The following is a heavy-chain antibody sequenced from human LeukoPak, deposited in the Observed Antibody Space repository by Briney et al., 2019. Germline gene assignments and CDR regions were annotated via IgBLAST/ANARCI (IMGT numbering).Heavy chain of an antibody. CDR1: GFTVSSNY. D-gene: IGHD3-22*01. CDR2: IYSGGST. Sequence: GGSLRLSCAASGFTVSSNYMSWVRQAPGKGLEWVSVIYSGGSTYYADSVKGRFTISRDNSKNTLYLQMNSLRAEDTAVYYCARDYDPKYYYDSSGLGFDYWGQGTLVTVSS. V-gene: IGHV3-66*01. J-gene: IGHJ4*02. CDR3: ARDYDPKYYYDSSGLGFDY.